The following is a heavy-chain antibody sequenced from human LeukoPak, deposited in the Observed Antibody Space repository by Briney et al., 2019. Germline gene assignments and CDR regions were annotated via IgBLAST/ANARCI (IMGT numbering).Heavy chain of an antibody. D-gene: IGHD6-13*01. V-gene: IGHV3-33*01. CDR1: GFTFSSYG. CDR2: IWYDGSNK. Sequence: PGGSLRLSCAASGFTFSSYGMHWVRQAPGKGLEWVAVIWYDGSNKYYADSVKGRFTISRDSSKNMLYLQMNSLRAEDTAVYYCARETIAAAGNNYYGMDAWGQGTTVTVSS. J-gene: IGHJ6*02. CDR3: ARETIAAAGNNYYGMDA.